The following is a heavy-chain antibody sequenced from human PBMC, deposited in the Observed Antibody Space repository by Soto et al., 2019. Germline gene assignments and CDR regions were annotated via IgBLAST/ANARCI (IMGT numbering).Heavy chain of an antibody. J-gene: IGHJ3*01. CDR1: EFTVSNNY. Sequence: EVQLVESGGGLVQPGGSLRLSCAASEFTVSNNYMSWVRQAPGKGLEWVSLIYSDGSTDYADSVKGRLTISRDNSKNTLYLQMNRLRVEDTAMYYCVRRWGWGQGTLVTVSS. V-gene: IGHV3-66*01. D-gene: IGHD1-26*01. CDR2: IYSDGST. CDR3: VRRWG.